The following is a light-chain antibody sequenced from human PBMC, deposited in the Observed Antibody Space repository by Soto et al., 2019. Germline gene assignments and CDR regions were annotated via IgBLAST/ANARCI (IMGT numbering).Light chain of an antibody. CDR3: QQYNSYS. CDR2: AAS. CDR1: QGISSY. J-gene: IGKJ1*01. V-gene: IGKV1-9*01. Sequence: DIQLTQSPSFLSASVGDRVTITCRASQGISSYLAWYQQKPGKAPKLLIYAASTLQSGVPLRFSGSGSGTSFTLTISSLQPEDFATYYCQQYNSYSFGQGTKVDIK.